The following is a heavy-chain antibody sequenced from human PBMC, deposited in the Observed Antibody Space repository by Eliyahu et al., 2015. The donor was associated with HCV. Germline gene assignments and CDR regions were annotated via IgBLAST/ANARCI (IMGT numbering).Heavy chain of an antibody. CDR1: GGSITTYX. Sequence: QVQLQESGPGLVKPSETLSLTCTVSGGSITTYXWGWIRQPPGKGLEWIGYIHYSGVTNSNPSLKSRVTISLDTSKNQFSLNLTSVTAADTAVYFCASGGGGIAVAGTGGWFDPWGQGTLVTVSS. J-gene: IGHJ5*02. CDR3: ASGGGGIAVAGTGGWFDP. D-gene: IGHD6-19*01. CDR2: IHYSGVT. V-gene: IGHV4-59*01.